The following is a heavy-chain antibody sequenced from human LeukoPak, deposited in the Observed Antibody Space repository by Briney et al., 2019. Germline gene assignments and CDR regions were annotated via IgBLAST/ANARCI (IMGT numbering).Heavy chain of an antibody. CDR1: GGSISSTTYY. CDR2: ILPGGNT. D-gene: IGHD2-8*02. CDR3: ARRKTGGAFDY. V-gene: IGHV4-39*01. J-gene: IGHJ4*02. Sequence: SETLSLTCTVSGGSISSTTYYWGWIRQPPGKGLEWIGSILPGGNTNYSPSLGGRVTMFLDTSKNQFSLNLSSVTAADTAVYYCARRKTGGAFDYWGQGTLVTVSS.